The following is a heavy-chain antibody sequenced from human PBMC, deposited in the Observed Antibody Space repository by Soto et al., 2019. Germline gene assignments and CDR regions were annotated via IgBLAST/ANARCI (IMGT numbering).Heavy chain of an antibody. J-gene: IGHJ3*02. CDR2: IYYSGST. D-gene: IGHD3-3*01. Sequence: QVQLQESGPGLVKPSQTLSLTCTVSGGSISSGGYYWSWIRQHPGKGLEWIGYIYYSGSTYYNPSLKSRVTISVDTSKNQFSLKLSSETAADTAVYYCAREYDFWSGYYQTDDAFDIWGQGTMVTVSS. CDR3: AREYDFWSGYYQTDDAFDI. CDR1: GGSISSGGYY. V-gene: IGHV4-31*03.